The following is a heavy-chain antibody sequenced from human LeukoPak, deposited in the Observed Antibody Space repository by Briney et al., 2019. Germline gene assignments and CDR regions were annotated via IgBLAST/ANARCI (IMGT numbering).Heavy chain of an antibody. D-gene: IGHD1-26*01. CDR2: IYYSGST. CDR1: GYSISSGYY. CDR3: ARWELLDY. J-gene: IGHJ4*02. V-gene: IGHV4-61*01. Sequence: SETLSLTCTVSGYSISSGYYWSWIRQPPGKGLEWIGYIYYSGSTNYNPSLKSRVTISVDTSKNQFSLKLSSVTAADTAVYYCARWELLDYWGQGTLVTVSS.